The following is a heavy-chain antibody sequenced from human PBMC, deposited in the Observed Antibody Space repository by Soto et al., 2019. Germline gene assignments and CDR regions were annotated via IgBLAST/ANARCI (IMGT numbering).Heavy chain of an antibody. J-gene: IGHJ4*02. Sequence: VQLLESGGAFVQPGGSLRLSCAASGFSINNYAVSWVRQAQGKGLEWVSTFSAGGRAYYADSVRGRFSVARDRSQNTVDLQISVLRPEDSAVYYCAKESMPEHYGDTLFDYWGQGTRVTVSS. CDR1: GFSINNYA. CDR2: FSAGGRA. D-gene: IGHD4-17*01. CDR3: AKESMPEHYGDTLFDY. V-gene: IGHV3-23*01.